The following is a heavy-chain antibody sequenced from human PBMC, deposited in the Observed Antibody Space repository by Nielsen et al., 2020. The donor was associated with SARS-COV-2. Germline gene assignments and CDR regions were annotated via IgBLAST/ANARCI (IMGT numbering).Heavy chain of an antibody. J-gene: IGHJ3*01. V-gene: IGHV3-23*01. CDR1: GFTFSSYA. CDR3: ARDGVVRGDALDL. D-gene: IGHD3-10*01. CDR2: VSSSGGST. Sequence: GESLKISCSASGFTFSSYAMAWVRRAPGRGLQWVTGVSSSGGSTYYTDSVKGRFSISRDNSKNTLFLLMHGLRVEDTAVYYCARDGVVRGDALDLWGQGTMVTVSS.